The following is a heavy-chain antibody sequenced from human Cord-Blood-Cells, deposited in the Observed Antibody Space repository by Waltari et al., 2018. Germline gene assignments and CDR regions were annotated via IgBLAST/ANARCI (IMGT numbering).Heavy chain of an antibody. CDR2: INHSGST. CDR3: ARLGIVGATTYYFDY. J-gene: IGHJ4*02. D-gene: IGHD1-26*01. CDR1: GGSFSGYY. Sequence: QVQLQQWGAGPLKPSETLSLTCAVYGGSFSGYYWSWIRQPPGKGLEWIGEINHSGSTNYNPSLKSRVTISVDTSKNQFSLKLSSVTAADTAVYYCARLGIVGATTYYFDYWGQGTLVTVSS. V-gene: IGHV4-34*01.